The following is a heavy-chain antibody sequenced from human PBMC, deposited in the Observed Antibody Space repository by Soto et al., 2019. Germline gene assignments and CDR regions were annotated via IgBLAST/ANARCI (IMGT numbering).Heavy chain of an antibody. V-gene: IGHV1-18*01. D-gene: IGHD3-3*01. CDR1: GYTFTNSG. CDR3: ARDQGITTFGVYSMYYYGMDV. J-gene: IGHJ6*02. Sequence: QVQLVQSGAEVKKPGASVKVSCKASGYTFTNSGISWVRQAPGQGLEWMGWVSTDNGNTNYAQHLQGRVSMTTDTSTSTAYMELRSLRSDDTAVYYCARDQGITTFGVYSMYYYGMDVWGQGTTVTVPS. CDR2: VSTDNGNT.